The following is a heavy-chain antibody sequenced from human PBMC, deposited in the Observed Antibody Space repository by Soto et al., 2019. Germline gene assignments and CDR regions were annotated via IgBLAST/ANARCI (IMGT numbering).Heavy chain of an antibody. V-gene: IGHV1-69*12. D-gene: IGHD6-13*01. CDR2: IIPIFGTA. J-gene: IGHJ5*02. CDR1: GGTFSSYA. Sequence: QVQLVQSGAEVKKPGSSVKVSCKASGGTFSSYAISWVRQAPGQGLEWMGGIIPIFGTAHYAQEFQGRVTITADESTSTAYMGQSRLRSEDTAVYYCASPQTIAAAPKTSGWFAPWGQGTLVTVSS. CDR3: ASPQTIAAAPKTSGWFAP.